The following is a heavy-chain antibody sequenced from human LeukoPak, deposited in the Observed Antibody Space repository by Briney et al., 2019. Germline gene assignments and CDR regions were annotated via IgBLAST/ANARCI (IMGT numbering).Heavy chain of an antibody. J-gene: IGHJ4*02. Sequence: GGSLRLSCAASGFTFSSYSMNWVRQAPGKGLEWVSSISSSSSYIYYADSVKGRFTISRDNAKNSLYLQMHSLRAEDTAVYYCATGIVGATGFDYWGQGTLVTVSS. V-gene: IGHV3-21*01. CDR3: ATGIVGATGFDY. CDR1: GFTFSSYS. CDR2: ISSSSSYI. D-gene: IGHD1-26*01.